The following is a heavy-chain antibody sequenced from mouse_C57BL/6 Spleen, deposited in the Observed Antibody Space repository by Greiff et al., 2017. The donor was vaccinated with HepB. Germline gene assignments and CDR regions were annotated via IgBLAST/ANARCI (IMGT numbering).Heavy chain of an antibody. J-gene: IGHJ3*01. CDR1: GYAFSSYW. V-gene: IGHV1-80*01. D-gene: IGHD2-4*01. CDR2: IYPGDGDT. Sequence: QVQLQQSGAELVKPGASVKISCKASGYAFSSYWMNWVKQRPGKGLEWIGQIYPGDGDTNYNGKFKGKATLTADKSSSTAYMQLSSLTSEDSAVYFCARFPRRRDYDASPFAYWGQGTLVTVSA. CDR3: ARFPRRRDYDASPFAY.